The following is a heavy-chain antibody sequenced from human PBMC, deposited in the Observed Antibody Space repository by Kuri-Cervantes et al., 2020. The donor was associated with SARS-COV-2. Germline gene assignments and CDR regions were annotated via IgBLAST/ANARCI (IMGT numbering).Heavy chain of an antibody. CDR2: INHSGST. D-gene: IGHD3-10*01. V-gene: IGHV4-34*01. CDR1: GGSFSGYY. CDR3: ARGGLRVRGVIPYYYGMDV. Sequence: SETLSLTCAVYGGSFSGYYWSWIRQPPGKGLEWIWEINHSGSTNYNPSLKSRVTVSVDTSKNQFSLKLSSVTAADTAVYYCARGGLRVRGVIPYYYGMDVRGQGTTVTVSS. J-gene: IGHJ6*02.